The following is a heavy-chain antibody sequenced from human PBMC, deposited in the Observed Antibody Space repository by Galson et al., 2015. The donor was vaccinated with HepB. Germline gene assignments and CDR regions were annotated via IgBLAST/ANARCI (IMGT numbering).Heavy chain of an antibody. CDR1: GFTFSSYS. V-gene: IGHV3-21*01. CDR2: ISSSSSYI. J-gene: IGHJ6*02. D-gene: IGHD6-19*01. Sequence: SLRLSCAASGFTFSSYSMNWVRQAPGKGLEWVSSISSSSSYIYYADSVKGRFTISRDNAKNSLYLQMNSLRAEDTAVYYCASQYSSGYYYYGMDVWGQGTTVTVSS. CDR3: ASQYSSGYYYYGMDV.